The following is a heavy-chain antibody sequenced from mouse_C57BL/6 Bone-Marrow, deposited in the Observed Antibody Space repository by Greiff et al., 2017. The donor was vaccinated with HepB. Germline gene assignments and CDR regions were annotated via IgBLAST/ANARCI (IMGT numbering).Heavy chain of an antibody. CDR2: IYPSDSET. CDR3: ARWDYGSSWFDY. J-gene: IGHJ3*01. CDR1: GYTFTSYW. Sequence: VQLQQSGAELVRPGSSVKLSCKASGYTFTSYWMDWVKQRPGQGLEWIGNIYPSDSETNYNQKFKDKATLTVDKSSSTAYMQLSSLTSEDSAVYYCARWDYGSSWFDYWGQGTLVTVSA. D-gene: IGHD1-1*01. V-gene: IGHV1-61*01.